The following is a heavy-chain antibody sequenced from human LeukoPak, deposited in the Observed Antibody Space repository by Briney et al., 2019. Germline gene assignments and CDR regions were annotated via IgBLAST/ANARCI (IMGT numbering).Heavy chain of an antibody. CDR1: GGSISSYY. CDR3: ATRGIAAALDAFDI. D-gene: IGHD6-13*01. CDR2: IYYSGGT. Sequence: SETLSLTCTVSGGSISSYYWSWIRQPPGKGLEWIGYIYYSGGTNHNPSLKSRVTISVDTSKNQFSLKLSSVTAADTAVYYCATRGIAAALDAFDIWGQGTMVTVSS. J-gene: IGHJ3*02. V-gene: IGHV4-59*01.